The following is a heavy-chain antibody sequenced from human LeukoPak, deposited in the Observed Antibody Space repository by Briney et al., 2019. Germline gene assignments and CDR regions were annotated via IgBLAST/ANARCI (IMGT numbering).Heavy chain of an antibody. D-gene: IGHD5-18*01. V-gene: IGHV4-39*01. J-gene: IGHJ5*02. CDR1: GGSISSGSYY. Sequence: SETLSLTCTVSGGSISSGSYYWGWIRHPPGKGLEWIGSIFYSGSTYYNPSLKSRVTISVDTSKSQFSLKLNSVTAADTAVYYCAGLRGYSNSWGQGTLVTVSS. CDR3: AGLRGYSNS. CDR2: IFYSGST.